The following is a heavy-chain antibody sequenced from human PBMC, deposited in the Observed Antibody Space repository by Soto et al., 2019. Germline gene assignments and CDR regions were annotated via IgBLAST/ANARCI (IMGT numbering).Heavy chain of an antibody. CDR3: AKFNRSPYGTYCSGGSCYDGFDY. Sequence: GGSLRLSCAASGFTFSSYAMSWVRQAPGKGLEWVSAISGSGGSTYYADSVKGRFTISRDNSKNTLYLQMNSLRAEDTAVYYCAKFNRSPYGTYCSGGSCYDGFDYWGQGTLVTVS. CDR2: ISGSGGST. V-gene: IGHV3-23*01. CDR1: GFTFSSYA. J-gene: IGHJ4*02. D-gene: IGHD2-15*01.